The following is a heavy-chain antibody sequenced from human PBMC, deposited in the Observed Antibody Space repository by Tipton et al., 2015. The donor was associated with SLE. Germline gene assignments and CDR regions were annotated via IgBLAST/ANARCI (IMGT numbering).Heavy chain of an antibody. CDR2: VIWNSGII. Sequence: SLRLSCATSGFTFDDYAMHWFRQPLGKCLAWVSGVIWNSGIIGYADSVKGRFTISRDNAKNSLYLQMNSLRTEDTALYYCAKDRYCSSTSCYGEFDYWGQGTLVTVSS. J-gene: IGHJ4*02. V-gene: IGHV3-9*01. CDR1: GFTFDDYA. CDR3: AKDRYCSSTSCYGEFDY. D-gene: IGHD2-2*01.